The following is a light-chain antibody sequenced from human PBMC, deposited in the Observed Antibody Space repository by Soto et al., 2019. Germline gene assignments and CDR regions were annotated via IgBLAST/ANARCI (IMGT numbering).Light chain of an antibody. CDR1: SGDVGEENY. V-gene: IGLV2-8*01. CDR3: CSYAGGSTVI. Sequence: QSALTQPPSASGSPGQSVTITCSGTSGDVGEENYVSWYQQHPGKVPKLILYEVSKRPSGVPDRFSASKSGNTASLAISGLQPEDEADYHCCSYAGGSTVICGGGAKLTVL. CDR2: EVS. J-gene: IGLJ2*01.